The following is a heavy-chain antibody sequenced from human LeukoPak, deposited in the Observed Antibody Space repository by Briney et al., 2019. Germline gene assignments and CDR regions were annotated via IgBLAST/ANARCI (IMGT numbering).Heavy chain of an antibody. CDR2: ISYDGSNK. V-gene: IGHV3-30*04. CDR1: GFIFSNHA. CDR3: ARDTYGSDC. J-gene: IGHJ4*02. Sequence: PGGSLRLSCAASGFIFSNHAMHWVRQAPGKGLEWLIFISYDGSNKYYADSVKGRFTISRDNSKNTLYLQMNSLRAEDTAVYYCARDTYGSDCWGQGTLVTVSS. D-gene: IGHD3-10*01.